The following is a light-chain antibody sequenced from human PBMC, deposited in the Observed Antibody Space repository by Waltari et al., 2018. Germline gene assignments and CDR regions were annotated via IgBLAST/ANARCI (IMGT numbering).Light chain of an antibody. J-gene: IGKJ3*01. CDR1: QDIRDD. V-gene: IGKV1-6*01. CDR3: LQDHNYPFT. CDR2: AAS. Sequence: AIQMTQSPSSLSASVGDRVTIACRASQDIRDDLGWYQQTPGKAPKLLIYAASSLQSGVPSRFSGSGSGTYFTRTISSLQPEDFATYYCLQDHNYPFTFGPGTKVDI.